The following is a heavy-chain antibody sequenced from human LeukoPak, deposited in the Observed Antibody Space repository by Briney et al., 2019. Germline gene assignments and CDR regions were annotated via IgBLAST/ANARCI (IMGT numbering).Heavy chain of an antibody. D-gene: IGHD6-6*01. CDR2: ISSSSSYI. CDR1: GFTFSSYG. CDR3: AKDLEEYSSSELDY. Sequence: GGSLGLSCAASGFTFSSYGMNWVRQAPGKGLEWVSSISSSSSYIYYADSVKGRFTISRDNSKNTLYLQMNSLRAEDTAVYYCAKDLEEYSSSELDYWGQGTLVTVSS. V-gene: IGHV3-21*01. J-gene: IGHJ4*02.